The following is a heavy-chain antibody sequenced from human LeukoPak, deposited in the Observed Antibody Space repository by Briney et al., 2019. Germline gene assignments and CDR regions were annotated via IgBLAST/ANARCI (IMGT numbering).Heavy chain of an antibody. CDR1: GFTFSDYW. D-gene: IGHD4/OR15-4a*01. CDR3: ARTIRGY. V-gene: IGHV3-7*01. CDR2: IKDDGSES. Sequence: GGSLRLSCAASGFTFSDYWMSWVRQAPGKGLEWVANIKDDGSESYYVDSVKGRFTISRDNAKNSLYLQMTSLRDEDTAVYYCARTIRGYWGQGTLVTVSS. J-gene: IGHJ4*02.